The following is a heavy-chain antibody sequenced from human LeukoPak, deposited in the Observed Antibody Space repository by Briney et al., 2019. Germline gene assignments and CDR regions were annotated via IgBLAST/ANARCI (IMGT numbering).Heavy chain of an antibody. V-gene: IGHV3-21*04. J-gene: IGHJ4*02. Sequence: GGSLRLSCAASGFTFSSYSMNWVRRAPGKGLEWVSSISSSSSYIYYADSVKGRFTISRDNAKNSLYLQMNSLRVEDTAVYYCAKLGGSDCSGGSCHYWGQGTLVTVSS. CDR2: ISSSSSYI. CDR3: AKLGGSDCSGGSCHY. CDR1: GFTFSSYS. D-gene: IGHD2-15*01.